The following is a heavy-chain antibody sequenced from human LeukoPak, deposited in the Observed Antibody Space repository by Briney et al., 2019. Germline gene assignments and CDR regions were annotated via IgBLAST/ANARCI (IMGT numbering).Heavy chain of an antibody. J-gene: IGHJ4*02. CDR2: ITPNSGDT. Sequence: GASVKVSCQASGYTFTAYYVHWVRQAPGQGLEWMGWITPNSGDTKYVQKFQGRVTMTRDTSISTAYMEVSRLRSDDTAVYYCARSWSGRFGELHYWGQGTLVTVSS. CDR1: GYTFTAYY. V-gene: IGHV1-2*02. CDR3: ARSWSGRFGELHY. D-gene: IGHD3-16*01.